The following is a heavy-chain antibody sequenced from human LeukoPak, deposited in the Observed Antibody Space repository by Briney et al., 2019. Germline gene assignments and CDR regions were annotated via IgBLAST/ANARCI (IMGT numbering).Heavy chain of an antibody. Sequence: GGSLRLSCAASGFTFSSYELNWVRQAPGKGLEWVSYISRSGSTINYADSVKGRFTISRDNAKNSLYLQMNSLRSEDTAVYYCAKVGAGRTFDHWGQGTLVTVSS. J-gene: IGHJ4*02. D-gene: IGHD1-26*01. CDR3: AKVGAGRTFDH. CDR2: ISRSGSTI. CDR1: GFTFSSYE. V-gene: IGHV3-48*03.